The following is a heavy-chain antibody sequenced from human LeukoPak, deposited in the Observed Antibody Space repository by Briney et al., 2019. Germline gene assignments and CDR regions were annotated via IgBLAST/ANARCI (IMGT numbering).Heavy chain of an antibody. Sequence: GGSLRLSCAASGFTFSSYAMSWVRQAPGKGLEWVSAISGSGGSTYYADSVKGRFTISRDNSKNTLYLQMNSLRAEDTAVYYCAKLLLWFGELLDPLDYWGQGTLVTVSS. CDR1: GFTFSSYA. J-gene: IGHJ4*02. D-gene: IGHD3-10*01. CDR2: ISGSGGST. V-gene: IGHV3-23*01. CDR3: AKLLLWFGELLDPLDY.